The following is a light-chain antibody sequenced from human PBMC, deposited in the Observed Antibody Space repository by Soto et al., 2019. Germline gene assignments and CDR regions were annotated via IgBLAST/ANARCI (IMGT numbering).Light chain of an antibody. J-gene: IGKJ5*01. CDR2: AAS. CDR1: QSIFCS. V-gene: IGKV1-39*01. Sequence: DIQMTQSPSSVSASVGDRVTITCRAGQSIFCSLNWYQHKPGKPPKLLIYAASSLQSGVPSRFSGSGSGTDFTLTIKSLQPEDFATYYCQQSYSSPPITFGRGTRLEIK. CDR3: QQSYSSPPIT.